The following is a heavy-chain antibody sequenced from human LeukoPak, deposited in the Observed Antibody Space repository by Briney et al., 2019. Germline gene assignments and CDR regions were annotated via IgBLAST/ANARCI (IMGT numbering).Heavy chain of an antibody. CDR1: GFTFSSYA. CDR2: ISGSGGST. D-gene: IGHD4-17*01. J-gene: IGHJ4*02. Sequence: GALRLSCAASGFTFSSYAMSWVRQAPGKGLEWVSAISGSGGSTYYADSVKGRFTISRDNSKNTLYLQMNSLRAEDTAVYYCAKSPDYGDFLYFDYWGQGTLVTVSS. V-gene: IGHV3-23*01. CDR3: AKSPDYGDFLYFDY.